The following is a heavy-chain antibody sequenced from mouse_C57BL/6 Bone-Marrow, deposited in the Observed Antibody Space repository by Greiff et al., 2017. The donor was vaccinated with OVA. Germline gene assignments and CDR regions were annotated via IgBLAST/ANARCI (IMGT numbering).Heavy chain of an antibody. CDR1: GYTFTDYE. J-gene: IGHJ2*01. CDR3: TRGNIGYSNLDY. Sequence: QVHVKQSGAELVRPGASVTLSCKASGYTFTDYEMHWVKQTPVHGLEWIGAIDPETGGTAYNQKFKGKAILTADKSSSTAYMELRSLTSEDSAVYYCTRGNIGYSNLDYWGQGTTLTVSS. D-gene: IGHD2-5*01. V-gene: IGHV1-15*01. CDR2: IDPETGGT.